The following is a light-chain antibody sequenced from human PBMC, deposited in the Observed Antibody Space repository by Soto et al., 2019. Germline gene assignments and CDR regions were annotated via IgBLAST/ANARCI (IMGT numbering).Light chain of an antibody. CDR1: QGISSY. CDR3: QQYYSYPRT. V-gene: IGKV1-8*01. J-gene: IGKJ1*01. Sequence: AIRMTQSPSAFSASTGDRVTSTCRASQGISSYLAWYQQKPGKAPKLLIYAASTLPSGVPYRFSGSGSGTDFTLTISCLQSEDFATYYCQQYYSYPRTFGQGTTGDIK. CDR2: AAS.